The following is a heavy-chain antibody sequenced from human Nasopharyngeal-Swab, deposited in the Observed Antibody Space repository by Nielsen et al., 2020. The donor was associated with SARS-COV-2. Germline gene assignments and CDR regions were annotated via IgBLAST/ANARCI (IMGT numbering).Heavy chain of an antibody. CDR3: ARHWSDPGNWFDP. J-gene: IGHJ5*02. Sequence: KVSCKGSGYSFTSCWISWVRQMPGKGLEWMGRIDPSDSYTNYSPSFQGHVTISADKSISTAYLQWSSLKASDTAMYYCARHWSDPGNWFDPWGQGTLVTVSS. V-gene: IGHV5-10-1*01. CDR1: GYSFTSCW. CDR2: IDPSDSYT.